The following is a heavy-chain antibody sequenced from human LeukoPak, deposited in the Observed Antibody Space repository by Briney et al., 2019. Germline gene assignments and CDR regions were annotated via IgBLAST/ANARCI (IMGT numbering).Heavy chain of an antibody. V-gene: IGHV4-39*07. D-gene: IGHD3-3*01. CDR2: IYYSGST. CDR3: ARGGNYDFWTSSAGFDY. CDR1: GGSINGGSYY. J-gene: IGHJ4*02. Sequence: SETLSLTCTVSGGSINGGSYYWGWLRQPPGKGLEWIGSIYYSGSTYHDPSLKSRVTMSVDTSKNQFSLKLSSVTAADTAVYYCARGGNYDFWTSSAGFDYWGQGTLVTVSS.